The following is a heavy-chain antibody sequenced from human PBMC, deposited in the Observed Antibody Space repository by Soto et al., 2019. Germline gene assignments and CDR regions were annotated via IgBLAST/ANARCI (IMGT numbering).Heavy chain of an antibody. J-gene: IGHJ6*02. V-gene: IGHV4-31*03. D-gene: IGHD3-22*01. CDR1: GGSFSSDSFI. Sequence: PSETLSLTCSVSGGSFSSDSFIWSWVRQFPGKGLEWIGYIYYSGTTYYNPSLRSRVIMSVDTSKNQFSLKLSSVTAADTAVYYCARAPSYYYDSSGYSWDYYYGMDVWGQGTTVTVSS. CDR3: ARAPSYYYDSSGYSWDYYYGMDV. CDR2: IYYSGTT.